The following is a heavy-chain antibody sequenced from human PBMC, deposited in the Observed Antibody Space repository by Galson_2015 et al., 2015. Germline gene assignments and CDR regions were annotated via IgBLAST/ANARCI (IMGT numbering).Heavy chain of an antibody. CDR2: ISGDAGST. CDR1: GFTFSSYA. J-gene: IGHJ4*02. CDR3: AKDSGGRYIDY. V-gene: IGHV3-43*02. D-gene: IGHD1-26*01. Sequence: SLRLSCAASGFTFSSYAISWVRQAPGKGLEWVSLISGDAGSTYYADSVKGRFTIFRDNSKNSLYLQMNSLRTEDTALYYCAKDSGGRYIDYWGQGTLVTVSS.